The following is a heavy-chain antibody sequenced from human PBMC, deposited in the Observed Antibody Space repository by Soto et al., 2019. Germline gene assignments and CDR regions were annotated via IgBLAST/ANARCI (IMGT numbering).Heavy chain of an antibody. V-gene: IGHV1-24*01. CDR3: ATSDPDIVLVPAAPYYYGMDV. D-gene: IGHD2-2*01. CDR2: FDPEDGET. J-gene: IGHJ6*02. Sequence: QVQLVQSGAEVKKPGASVKVSCKVSGYTLTELSMHWVRQAPGKGLEWMGGFDPEDGETIYAQKFQGRVTMTEDTPTDTAYMELSSLRSEDTAVYYCATSDPDIVLVPAAPYYYGMDVWGQGTTVTVSS. CDR1: GYTLTELS.